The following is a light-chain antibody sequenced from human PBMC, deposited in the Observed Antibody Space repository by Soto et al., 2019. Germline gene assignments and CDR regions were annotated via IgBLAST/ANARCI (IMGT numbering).Light chain of an antibody. Sequence: DIQMTQSPSSLSASVGDRVTITCRASQGIRKDLGWYQQKPGKAPQRLIYAVSSLHSGVPSRFSGSGSGTEITLTISSLQPEDSATYYCLQHNSYPLTLGGGTKVEIK. J-gene: IGKJ4*01. CDR1: QGIRKD. V-gene: IGKV1-17*01. CDR3: LQHNSYPLT. CDR2: AVS.